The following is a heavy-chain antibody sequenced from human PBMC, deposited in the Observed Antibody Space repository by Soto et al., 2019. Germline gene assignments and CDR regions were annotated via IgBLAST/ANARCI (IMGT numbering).Heavy chain of an antibody. CDR2: IVVGSGNT. Sequence: GASVKVSCKASGYTFTNYAMQWVRQARGQRLEWIGWIVVGSGNTNYAQKFQERVTITRDMSTSTAYMELSSLRSEDTAVYYCASGAGTTLYYYYGMDVWGQGTTVTVSS. V-gene: IGHV1-58*02. J-gene: IGHJ6*02. CDR1: GYTFTNYA. D-gene: IGHD1-7*01. CDR3: ASGAGTTLYYYYGMDV.